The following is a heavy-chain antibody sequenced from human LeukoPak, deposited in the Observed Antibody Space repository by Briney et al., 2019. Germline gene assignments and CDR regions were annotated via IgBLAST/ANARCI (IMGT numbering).Heavy chain of an antibody. V-gene: IGHV1-18*01. CDR1: GGTFSSYA. D-gene: IGHD3-10*01. Sequence: ASVKVSCKASGGTFSSYAISWVRQAPGQGLEWMGWISAYNGNTNYAQKLQGRVTMTTDTSTSTAYMELRSLRSDDTAVYYCARDMGFLWFGESPYYYYGMDVWGQGTTVTVSS. CDR3: ARDMGFLWFGESPYYYYGMDV. J-gene: IGHJ6*02. CDR2: ISAYNGNT.